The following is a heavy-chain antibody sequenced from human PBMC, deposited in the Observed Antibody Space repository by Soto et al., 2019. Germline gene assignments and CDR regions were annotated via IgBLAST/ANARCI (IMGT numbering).Heavy chain of an antibody. CDR1: GFNFGPFW. J-gene: IGHJ3*02. D-gene: IGHD3-10*01. CDR3: ARDRGYPGSFDI. Sequence: PGGSLRLSCAASGFNFGPFWMHWVRQAPGKGLVWVSHINSDGSTIVYADSVKGRFTISRDNAKSTLFLQMNSLRVEDTAVYYCARDRGYPGSFDIWGQGTMVTVSS. CDR2: INSDGSTI. V-gene: IGHV3-74*01.